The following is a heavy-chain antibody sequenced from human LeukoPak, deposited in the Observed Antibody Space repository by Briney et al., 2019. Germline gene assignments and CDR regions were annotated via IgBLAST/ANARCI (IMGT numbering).Heavy chain of an antibody. J-gene: IGHJ4*02. CDR2: IKQDGSQK. D-gene: IGHD6-19*01. CDR3: AAQRAVGFGY. V-gene: IGHV3-7*01. CDR1: GFTFSTYY. Sequence: GGSLRLSCAASGFTFSTYYMTWVRQAPGKGLEWVANIKQDGSQKYYVDSVQGRFTISRDNAKNSLYLQMNSLRAEDTAVYYCAAQRAVGFGYWGQGTLVTVSS.